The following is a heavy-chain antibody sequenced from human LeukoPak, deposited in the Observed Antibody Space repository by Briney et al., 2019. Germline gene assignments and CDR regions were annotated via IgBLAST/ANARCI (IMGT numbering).Heavy chain of an antibody. CDR2: IHTSGTT. CDR1: GGSISNGNSY. CDR3: AREQRWLQSLDY. V-gene: IGHV4-61*02. Sequence: SETLSLTCTVSGGSISNGNSYWNWIRQPAGKGLEWIGRIHTSGTTNYNPSLKSRVTISVDTSKNQFSLNLNSVTAADTAVYYCAREQRWLQSLDYWGQGTRVTVSS. D-gene: IGHD5-24*01. J-gene: IGHJ4*02.